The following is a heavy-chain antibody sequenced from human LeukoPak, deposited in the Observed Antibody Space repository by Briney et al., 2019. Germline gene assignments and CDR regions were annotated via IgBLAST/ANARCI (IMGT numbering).Heavy chain of an antibody. Sequence: ASVKVSCKASGYTFTSYAMHWVRQAPGQRLEWMGWINAGNGNTKYSQKFQGRVTITRDTSASTAYMELSSLRSEDTAVYYSARGVAGRSWFDPWGQGTLVTVSS. CDR1: GYTFTSYA. J-gene: IGHJ5*02. D-gene: IGHD6-19*01. CDR2: INAGNGNT. V-gene: IGHV1-3*01. CDR3: ARGVAGRSWFDP.